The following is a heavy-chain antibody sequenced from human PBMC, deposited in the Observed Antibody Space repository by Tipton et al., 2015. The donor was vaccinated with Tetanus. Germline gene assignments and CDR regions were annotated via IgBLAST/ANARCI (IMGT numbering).Heavy chain of an antibody. CDR1: GGSVRSGDYS. J-gene: IGHJ5*02. D-gene: IGHD3-9*01. Sequence: TLSLTCTVSGGSVRSGDYSWNWIRQPPGKGLEWLAYVSYSGRTNSNYSLKSRISISQDTSKNQFSLKLTSVTAADTAVYYCARDRFGDNYDIPSNWFDPWGQGTLVTVSS. CDR2: VSYSGRT. V-gene: IGHV4-61*08. CDR3: ARDRFGDNYDIPSNWFDP.